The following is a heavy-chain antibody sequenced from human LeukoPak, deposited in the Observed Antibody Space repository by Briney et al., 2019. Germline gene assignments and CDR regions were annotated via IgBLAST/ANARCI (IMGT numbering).Heavy chain of an antibody. V-gene: IGHV3-7*01. Sequence: GGSLRLSCAASGFTFSNYWMSWVRQAPGKGLEWVANIKQDGSEKNYMDSVKGRFTISRDNSKNTLYLQMNSLRAEDTAVYYCSKYAGGTTGTPGAFDIWGQGTMVTVSS. CDR1: GFTFSNYW. D-gene: IGHD1-1*01. CDR2: IKQDGSEK. J-gene: IGHJ3*02. CDR3: SKYAGGTTGTPGAFDI.